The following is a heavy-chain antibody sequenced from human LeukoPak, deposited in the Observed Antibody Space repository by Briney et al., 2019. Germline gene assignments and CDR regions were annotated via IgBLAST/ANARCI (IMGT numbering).Heavy chain of an antibody. V-gene: IGHV3-21*01. CDR1: GFTLRSYT. Sequence: GGSLRLSCAASGFTLRSYTMNWVRQAPGKGLEWVSSISSSSSYIYYADSVKGRFTISRDNAKNSLYLQMNSLRAEDTAVYYCARGYDSSGSYWGQGTLVTVSS. CDR3: ARGYDSSGSY. J-gene: IGHJ4*02. D-gene: IGHD3-22*01. CDR2: ISSSSSYI.